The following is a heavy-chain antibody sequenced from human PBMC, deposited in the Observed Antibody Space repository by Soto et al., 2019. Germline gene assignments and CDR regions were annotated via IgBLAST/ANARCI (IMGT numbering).Heavy chain of an antibody. D-gene: IGHD6-13*01. V-gene: IGHV4-61*01. CDR1: GDSVTSGSYY. Sequence: PSETLSLTCTVSGDSVTSGSYYWNWIRQPPGRGLEWIGYIYYSGSTNYNPSLKSRVTMSVDTSKKQFSLKLTSVTAADTAVYYCARYSSNWFQTEGMDVWGQGTTVTVSS. CDR2: IYYSGST. J-gene: IGHJ6*02. CDR3: ARYSSNWFQTEGMDV.